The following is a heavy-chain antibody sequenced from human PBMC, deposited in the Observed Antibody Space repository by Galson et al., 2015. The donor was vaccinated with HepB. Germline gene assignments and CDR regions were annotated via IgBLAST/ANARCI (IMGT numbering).Heavy chain of an antibody. Sequence: SLRLSCAASGFTFSSYGMHWVRQAPGKGLEWVAVISYDGSNKYYADSVKGRFAISRDNSKNTLYLQMNSLRAEDTAVYYCAKDVGYDSYSFDYWGQGTLVTVSS. D-gene: IGHD5-12*01. CDR2: ISYDGSNK. V-gene: IGHV3-30*18. CDR3: AKDVGYDSYSFDY. CDR1: GFTFSSYG. J-gene: IGHJ4*02.